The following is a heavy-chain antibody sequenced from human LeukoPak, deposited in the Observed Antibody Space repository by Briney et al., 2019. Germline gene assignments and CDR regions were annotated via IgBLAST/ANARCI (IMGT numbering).Heavy chain of an antibody. CDR1: GGSFSGYC. D-gene: IGHD6-13*01. Sequence: SETLSLTCAVYGGSFSGYCWSWIRQPPGKGLEWIGEINHSGSTNYNPSLKSRVTISVDTSKKQFSLKLNSVTAADTAVYYCASLRVGSSFGYQFYMDVWGKGTTVTVSS. V-gene: IGHV4-34*01. CDR2: INHSGST. CDR3: ASLRVGSSFGYQFYMDV. J-gene: IGHJ6*03.